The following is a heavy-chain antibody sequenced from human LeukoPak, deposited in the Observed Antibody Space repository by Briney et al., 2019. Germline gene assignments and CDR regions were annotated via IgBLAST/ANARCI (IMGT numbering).Heavy chain of an antibody. CDR1: GGSISSYY. D-gene: IGHD2-15*01. CDR2: IYYSGST. Sequence: PSETLSLTCTVSGGSISSYYWSWIRQPPGKGLEWIGYIYYSGSTNYNPSLKSRVTISVDTSKNQFSLKLSSVTAADTAVYYCAREGSGNFFDYWGQGTLVTVSS. CDR3: AREGSGNFFDY. J-gene: IGHJ4*02. V-gene: IGHV4-59*12.